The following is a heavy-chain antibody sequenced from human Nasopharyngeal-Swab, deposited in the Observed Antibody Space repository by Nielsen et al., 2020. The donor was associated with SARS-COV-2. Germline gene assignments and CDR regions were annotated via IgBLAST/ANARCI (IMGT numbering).Heavy chain of an antibody. CDR3: AREYRRITIFGVVINGFDY. Sequence: WIRQPPGKGLEWIGYIYNSGSTYYNPSLKSRVTISVDTSKNQFSLKLSSVTAADTAVYSCAREYRRITIFGVVINGFDYWGQGTPVTVSS. CDR2: IYNSGST. J-gene: IGHJ4*02. D-gene: IGHD3-3*01. V-gene: IGHV4-30-4*01.